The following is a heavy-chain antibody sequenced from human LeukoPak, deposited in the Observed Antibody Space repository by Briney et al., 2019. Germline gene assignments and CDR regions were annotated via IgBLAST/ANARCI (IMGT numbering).Heavy chain of an antibody. Sequence: SETLSLTCAVYGGSFSGYYWSWIRQPPGKGLEWIGEINHSGSTNYNPSLKSRVTISVDTSKNQFSLKLSSVTAADTAVYYCAISDYYYYYYMDVWGKGTTVTVSS. V-gene: IGHV4-34*01. J-gene: IGHJ6*03. CDR1: GGSFSGYY. CDR3: AISDYYYYYYMDV. CDR2: INHSGST.